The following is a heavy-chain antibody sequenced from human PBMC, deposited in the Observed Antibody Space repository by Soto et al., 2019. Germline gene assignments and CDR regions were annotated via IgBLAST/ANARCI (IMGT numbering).Heavy chain of an antibody. Sequence: QVQLVQSGAEVKKPGSSVRVSCKASGGALSNYVINWVRQAPGQGLEWMGGIIPIFGTANYAQRYQGRVTITADESTSTAYMDLSSLRSEDTAVYYCAREGFSGGYFGSWGQGTLVNVSS. V-gene: IGHV1-69*01. CDR3: AREGFSGGYFGS. D-gene: IGHD5-12*01. CDR2: IIPIFGTA. J-gene: IGHJ4*02. CDR1: GGALSNYV.